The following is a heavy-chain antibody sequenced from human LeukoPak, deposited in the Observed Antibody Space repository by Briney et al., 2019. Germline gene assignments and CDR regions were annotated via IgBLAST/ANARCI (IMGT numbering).Heavy chain of an antibody. Sequence: SGTLSLTCTVSGGSISSYYWSWIRQPPGKGLEWIGYIYYSRSTNYNPSLKSRVTISVDTSKNQFSLKLSSVTAADTAVYYCARSPSCGGDCFGAFDIWGQGTMVTVSS. CDR2: IYYSRST. V-gene: IGHV4-59*01. CDR1: GGSISSYY. J-gene: IGHJ3*02. CDR3: ARSPSCGGDCFGAFDI. D-gene: IGHD2-21*02.